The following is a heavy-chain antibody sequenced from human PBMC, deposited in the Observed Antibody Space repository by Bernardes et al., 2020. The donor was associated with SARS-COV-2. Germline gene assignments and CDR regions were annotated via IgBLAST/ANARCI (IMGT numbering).Heavy chain of an antibody. CDR3: ARGGSRATWIQLWFSPPFDY. CDR2: IYYSGST. CDR1: GGSISSSSYY. V-gene: IGHV4-39*01. D-gene: IGHD5-18*01. J-gene: IGHJ4*02. Sequence: TLFPTFTLSGGSISSSSYYWGWIRQPPGKGLEWIGSIYYSGSTYYNPSLKSRVTISGDTSKNQFSLKLSSVTAADPAVYYCARGGSRATWIQLWFSPPFDYWGQGTLVTVSS.